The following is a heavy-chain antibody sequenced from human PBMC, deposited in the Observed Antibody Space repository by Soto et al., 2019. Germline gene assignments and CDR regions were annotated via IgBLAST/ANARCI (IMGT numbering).Heavy chain of an antibody. V-gene: IGHV1-18*01. CDR1: GYTFTSYG. Sequence: GASVKVSCKASGYTFTSYGISWVRQAPGQGLEWMGWISAYNGNTSYAQKLQGRVTMTTDTSTSTAYMELRSLRSDDTAVYYCARDHFDSSGYYYFDYWGQGTLVTVSS. D-gene: IGHD3-22*01. CDR3: ARDHFDSSGYYYFDY. J-gene: IGHJ4*02. CDR2: ISAYNGNT.